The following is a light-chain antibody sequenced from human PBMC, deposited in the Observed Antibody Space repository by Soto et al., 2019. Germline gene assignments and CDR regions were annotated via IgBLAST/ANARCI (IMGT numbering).Light chain of an antibody. CDR2: EVN. CDR1: SRDVGAYNY. V-gene: IGLV2-14*01. J-gene: IGLJ1*01. CDR3: SSYTSSSTYV. Sequence: QSALTQPASVSGSPGQSITISCTGTSRDVGAYNYVSWYQQHPGKAPELLIYEVNNRPSGVSNRFSGSKSGDTAALTISGLQAEDEAEYYCSSYTSSSTYVFGAGTKLTV.